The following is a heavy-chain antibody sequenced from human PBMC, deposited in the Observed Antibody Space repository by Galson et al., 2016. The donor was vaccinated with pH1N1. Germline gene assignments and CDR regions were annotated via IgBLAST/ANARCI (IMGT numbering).Heavy chain of an antibody. D-gene: IGHD2-2*01. V-gene: IGHV3-7*01. J-gene: IGHJ4*02. CDR2: INQDGTEK. CDR1: EFTLQTYP. Sequence: SLRLSCAAFEFTLQTYPMSWVRRVPGKGLEWVANINQDGTEKNYADSVKGRLTISRDNSKKSLYLQMNSLRAEDTAIYYCATDQAFSVPHQLDFWGQGSLVTVSS. CDR3: ATDQAFSVPHQLDF.